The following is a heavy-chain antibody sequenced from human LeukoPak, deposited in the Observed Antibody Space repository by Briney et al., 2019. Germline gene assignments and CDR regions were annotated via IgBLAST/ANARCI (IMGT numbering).Heavy chain of an antibody. CDR1: GFTLSSYS. D-gene: IGHD5-24*01. CDR3: ARDRLNEDGYNLYFDY. V-gene: IGHV3-48*01. Sequence: GGSLRLSCAASGFTLSSYSMNWVRQAPGKGLEWVSYISSSSSTIYYADSVKGRFTISRDNAKNSLYLQMNSLRAEDTAVYYCARDRLNEDGYNLYFDYWGQGTLVTVSS. J-gene: IGHJ4*02. CDR2: ISSSSSTI.